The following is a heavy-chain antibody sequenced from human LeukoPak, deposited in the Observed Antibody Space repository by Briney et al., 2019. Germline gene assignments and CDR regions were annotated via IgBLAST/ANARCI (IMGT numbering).Heavy chain of an antibody. CDR3: ASGYSSSWYHDY. CDR2: IYYSGST. J-gene: IGHJ4*02. Sequence: SETLSLTCTVSGGSISSYYWSWIRQPPGKGLEWIGYIYYSGSTNYNPSLKSRVTISVDTSKNQFSLKLSSVTAADTAVYYCASGYSSSWYHDYWGQGTLVTVSS. CDR1: GGSISSYY. D-gene: IGHD6-13*01. V-gene: IGHV4-59*01.